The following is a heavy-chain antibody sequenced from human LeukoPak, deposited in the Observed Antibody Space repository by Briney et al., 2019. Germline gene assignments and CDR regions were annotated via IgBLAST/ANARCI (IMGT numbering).Heavy chain of an antibody. CDR3: ARDRSYDSSGYDY. Sequence: GESLQISCQGSGYSFTSYWIGWVRQMPGKGLEWMGIIYPGDSDTRYSPSFQGQVTISADKSISTAYLQWSSLKASDTAMYYCARDRSYDSSGYDYWGQGTLVTVSS. CDR1: GYSFTSYW. J-gene: IGHJ4*02. CDR2: IYPGDSDT. D-gene: IGHD3-22*01. V-gene: IGHV5-51*01.